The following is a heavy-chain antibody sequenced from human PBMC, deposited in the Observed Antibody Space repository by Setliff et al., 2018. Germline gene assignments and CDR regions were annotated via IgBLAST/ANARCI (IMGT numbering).Heavy chain of an antibody. V-gene: IGHV3-15*01. J-gene: IGHJ4*02. CDR1: GFTFSNAW. CDR2: IKSKTDGGTT. D-gene: IGHD3-22*01. Sequence: GESLTLSCAASGFTFSNAWMSWVRQAPGKGLEWVGRIKSKTDGGTTDYAAPVKGRFTISRDDSKNTLYLQMNSLKTEDTAVYYCTTAGNYYDSSGHFDQWGQGTLVTVSS. CDR3: TTAGNYYDSSGHFDQ.